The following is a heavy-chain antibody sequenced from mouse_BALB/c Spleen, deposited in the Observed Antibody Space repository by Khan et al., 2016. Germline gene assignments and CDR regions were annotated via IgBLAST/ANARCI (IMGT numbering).Heavy chain of an antibody. J-gene: IGHJ2*01. CDR2: IWGGGST. D-gene: IGHD4-1*01. CDR3: ARDPLTGAFDY. V-gene: IGHV2-6-4*01. CDR1: GFSLSRYS. Sequence: VQLQESGPGLVAPSQSLSITCTVSGFSLSRYSVLWVRQPPGKGLEWMGKIWGGGSTYYNSALKSRLSISQDKSKSQDYLKMNSLQTDDTAMYYCARDPLTGAFDYWGQGTTLTVSS.